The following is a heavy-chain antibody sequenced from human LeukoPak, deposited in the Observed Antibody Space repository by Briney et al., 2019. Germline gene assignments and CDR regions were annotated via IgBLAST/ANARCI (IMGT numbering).Heavy chain of an antibody. J-gene: IGHJ4*02. V-gene: IGHV3-30-3*01. CDR3: ARDGSDGELLSGRFDY. CDR1: GFTFSSYA. CDR2: ISYDGSNK. Sequence: PGGSLRLSCAASGFTFSSYAMHWVRQAPGKGLEWVAVISYDGSNKYYADSVKGRFTISRDNSKNTLYLQMNSLRAEDTAVYYCARDGSDGELLSGRFDYWGQGTLVTVSS. D-gene: IGHD1-26*01.